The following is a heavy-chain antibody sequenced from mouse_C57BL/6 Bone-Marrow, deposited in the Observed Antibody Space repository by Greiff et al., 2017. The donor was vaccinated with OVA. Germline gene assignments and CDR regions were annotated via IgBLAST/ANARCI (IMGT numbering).Heavy chain of an antibody. CDR3: ARGITGKGAY. Sequence: VQLQQSGPVLVKPGASVKMSCKASGYTFTDYYMNWVKQSHGKSLEWIGVINPYNGGTSYNQKFKGKATLTVDKSSSTAYMELNSLTSEDSAVYYCARGITGKGAYWGQGTLVTVSA. D-gene: IGHD4-1*01. CDR1: GYTFTDYY. V-gene: IGHV1-19*01. CDR2: INPYNGGT. J-gene: IGHJ3*01.